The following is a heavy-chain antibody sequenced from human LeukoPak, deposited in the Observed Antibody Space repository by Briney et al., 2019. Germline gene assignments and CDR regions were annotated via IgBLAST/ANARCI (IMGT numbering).Heavy chain of an antibody. V-gene: IGHV4-39*01. CDR3: ARPCGNSVSDAFDI. Sequence: SETLSLTCTVSGGSISSSTYYWGWIRQPPGKGLEWIGSIYYSGSTYYNPSLKSRVTISVDTSKNQFSLKLSSVTAADTAVYYCARPCGNSVSDAFDIWGQGTMVTVSS. CDR2: IYYSGST. CDR1: GGSISSSTYY. D-gene: IGHD4-23*01. J-gene: IGHJ3*02.